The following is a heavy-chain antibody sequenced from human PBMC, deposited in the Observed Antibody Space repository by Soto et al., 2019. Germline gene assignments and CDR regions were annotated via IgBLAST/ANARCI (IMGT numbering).Heavy chain of an antibody. CDR3: ARWTYGDSDYYYYYMDV. D-gene: IGHD4-17*01. V-gene: IGHV4-59*01. CDR2: IYYSGST. CDR1: GGSISSYY. J-gene: IGHJ6*03. Sequence: SETLSLTCTVSGGSISSYYWSWIRQPPGKGLEWIGYIYYSGSTNYNPSLKSRVTISVDTSKNQFSLKLSSVTAADTAVYYCARWTYGDSDYYYYYMDVWGKGTTVTVSS.